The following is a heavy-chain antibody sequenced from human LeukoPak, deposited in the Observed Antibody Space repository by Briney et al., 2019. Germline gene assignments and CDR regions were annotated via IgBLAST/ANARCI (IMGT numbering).Heavy chain of an antibody. J-gene: IGHJ4*02. Sequence: GGSLRLSCAASGFAFSSYWMHWVRQAPGKGLVWVSRINSDGSSTSYADSVKGRFTISRDNAKNTLYLQMNSLRAEDTAVYYCARVGGYYYDGSGYYYGYWGQGTLVTVSS. D-gene: IGHD3-22*01. CDR2: INSDGSST. V-gene: IGHV3-74*01. CDR3: ARVGGYYYDGSGYYYGY. CDR1: GFAFSSYW.